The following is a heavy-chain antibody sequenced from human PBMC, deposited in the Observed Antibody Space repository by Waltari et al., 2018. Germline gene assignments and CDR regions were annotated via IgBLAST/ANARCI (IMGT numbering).Heavy chain of an antibody. Sequence: EVQLLESGGGLVQPGGSLRLSCAASGFTFSSYAMSWVRQAPGKGLEWVSAISGSGGSTYYADSVKGRFTISRDNSKNTLYLQMNSLRPEDTGVYYCAKDPTDSKSPREDHPAFDVWGQGTMVTVS. CDR1: GFTFSSYA. V-gene: IGHV3-23*01. CDR2: ISGSGGST. D-gene: IGHD3-22*01. CDR3: AKDPTDSKSPREDHPAFDV. J-gene: IGHJ3*01.